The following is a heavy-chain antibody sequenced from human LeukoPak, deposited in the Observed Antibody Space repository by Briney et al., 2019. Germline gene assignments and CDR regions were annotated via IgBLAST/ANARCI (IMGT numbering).Heavy chain of an antibody. J-gene: IGHJ6*03. CDR2: FDPEDGET. CDR1: GYTLTELS. Sequence: ASVKVSCKVSGYTLTELSMHWVRQAPGKGLEWMGSFDPEDGETIYAQKFQGRVTITRNTSISTAYMELSSLRSEDTAVYYCARADCTNGVCYYYYMDVWGKGTTVTVSS. D-gene: IGHD2-8*01. V-gene: IGHV1-24*01. CDR3: ARADCTNGVCYYYYMDV.